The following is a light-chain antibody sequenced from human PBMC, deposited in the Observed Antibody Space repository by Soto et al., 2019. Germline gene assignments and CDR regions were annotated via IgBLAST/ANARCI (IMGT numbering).Light chain of an antibody. CDR1: QGINSY. CDR3: QQYNTYWT. Sequence: DIQMTQSPSFMSASVGDRVTITCRASQGINSYLAWFQQKPGKLPKLLIYDASSLESGVPSRFSGGGSGTDFTLTINSLQPDDFATYYCQQYNTYWTFGQGTKVDIK. CDR2: DAS. J-gene: IGKJ1*01. V-gene: IGKV1-16*01.